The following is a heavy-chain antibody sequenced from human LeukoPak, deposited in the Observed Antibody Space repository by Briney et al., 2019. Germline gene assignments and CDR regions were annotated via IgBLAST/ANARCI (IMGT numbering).Heavy chain of an antibody. Sequence: SETLSLTCAVYGGSLSGYYWSWIRQPPGKGLEWIGEINHSGSTNYNPSLKSRVTISVDTSKNQFSLKLSSVTAADTAVYYCARNEAVGLQRKHAFDIWGQGTMVTVSS. CDR1: GGSLSGYY. J-gene: IGHJ3*02. V-gene: IGHV4-34*01. CDR2: INHSGST. CDR3: ARNEAVGLQRKHAFDI. D-gene: IGHD1-26*01.